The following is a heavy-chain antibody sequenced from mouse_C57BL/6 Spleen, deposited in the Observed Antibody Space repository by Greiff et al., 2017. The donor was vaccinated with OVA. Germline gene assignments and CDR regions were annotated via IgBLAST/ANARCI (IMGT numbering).Heavy chain of an antibody. Sequence: EVQLVESGGGLVKPGGSLKLSCAASGFTFSSYAMSWVRQTPEKRLEWVATISDGGSYTYYPDNVKGRFTISRDNAKNNLYLQMSHLKSEDTAMYYCARDGNYYGSIYFAYWGQGTLVTVSA. J-gene: IGHJ3*01. V-gene: IGHV5-4*01. D-gene: IGHD1-1*01. CDR1: GFTFSSYA. CDR3: ARDGNYYGSIYFAY. CDR2: ISDGGSYT.